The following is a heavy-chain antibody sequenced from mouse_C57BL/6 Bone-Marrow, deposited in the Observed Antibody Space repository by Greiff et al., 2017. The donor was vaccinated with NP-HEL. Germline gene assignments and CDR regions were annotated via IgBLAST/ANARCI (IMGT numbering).Heavy chain of an antibody. J-gene: IGHJ2*01. D-gene: IGHD1-1*01. V-gene: IGHV1-69*01. CDR2: IDPSDSYT. CDR1: GYTFPSYW. CDR3: ARRDTTVVATDY. Sequence: QVQLQQPGAELVMPGASVKLSCKASGYTFPSYWMHWVKQRPGQGLEWIGEIDPSDSYTNYNQKFKGKSTLTVDKSSSTAYMQLSSLTSEDSAVYYCARRDTTVVATDYWGQGTTLTVSS.